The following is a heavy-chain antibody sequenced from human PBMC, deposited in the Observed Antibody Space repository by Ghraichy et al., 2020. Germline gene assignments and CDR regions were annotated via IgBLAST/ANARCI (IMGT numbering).Heavy chain of an antibody. CDR1: GFTFDDYA. D-gene: IGHD1-26*01. CDR3: AKDIGGLIREGYFDY. Sequence: GGSLRLSCAASGFTFDDYAMHWVRQAPGKGLEWVSGISWNSGSIGYADSVKGRFTISRDNAKNSLYLQMNSLRAEDTALYYCAKDIGGLIREGYFDYWGQGTLVTVSS. V-gene: IGHV3-9*01. J-gene: IGHJ4*02. CDR2: ISWNSGSI.